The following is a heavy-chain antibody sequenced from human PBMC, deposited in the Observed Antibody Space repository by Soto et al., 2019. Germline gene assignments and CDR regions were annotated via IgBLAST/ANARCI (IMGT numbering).Heavy chain of an antibody. Sequence: GGSLRLSCAASGFTFSSYAMSWVRQAPGKGLEWVSAISGSGDSTYYADSVKGRFTISRDNSKNTLHLQMNSLRVEDTAVYYCAQDRMDPRAECSRTSCLGWFGPWGQGTLVTVS. J-gene: IGHJ5*02. CDR3: AQDRMDPRAECSRTSCLGWFGP. V-gene: IGHV3-23*01. D-gene: IGHD2-2*01. CDR2: ISGSGDST. CDR1: GFTFSSYA.